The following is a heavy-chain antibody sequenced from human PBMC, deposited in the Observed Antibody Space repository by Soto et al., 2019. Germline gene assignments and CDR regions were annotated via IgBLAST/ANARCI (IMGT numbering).Heavy chain of an antibody. D-gene: IGHD6-13*01. J-gene: IGHJ4*01. CDR2: INDGGTAA. CDR1: GGTPSTGW. Sequence: GERRVRRRGSGGTPSTGWMHGGRQPHGEGLVWVSRINDGGTAATYEDSVKGRFTISRDNAKNMLYLQMDSLRAEDTAVYYCLAIAAGGKRYFDYRGHAPLVTV. CDR3: LAIAAGGKRYFDY. V-gene: IGHV3-74*01.